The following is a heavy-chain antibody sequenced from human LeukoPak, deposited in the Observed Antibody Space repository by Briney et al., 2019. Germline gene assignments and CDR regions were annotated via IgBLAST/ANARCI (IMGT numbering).Heavy chain of an antibody. CDR2: IYTSGST. CDR3: ARVAYNWFDP. J-gene: IGHJ5*02. Sequence: ASETLSLTCTVSGGSISSGSYYWSWIRRPAGKGLEWIGRIYTSGSTNYNPSLKSRVTISVDTSKNQFSLKLSSVTAADTAVYYCARVAYNWFDPWGQGTLVTVSS. V-gene: IGHV4-61*02. CDR1: GGSISSGSYY.